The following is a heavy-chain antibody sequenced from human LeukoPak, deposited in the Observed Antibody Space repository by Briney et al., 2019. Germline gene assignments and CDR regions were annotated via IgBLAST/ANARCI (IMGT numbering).Heavy chain of an antibody. V-gene: IGHV4-34*01. CDR2: INHSGST. Sequence: SDALSLTCAVYGESFSAYAWNWIRQSPGKGLEWIGEINHSGSTNYNPSLKNRVTISVDTSKNQTSKRQFSLKLNSVTAADTAVYCTRERSTPGINWFDPWGQGTLVTVSS. CDR1: GESFSAYA. CDR3: RERSTPGINWFDP. D-gene: IGHD1-1*01. J-gene: IGHJ5*02.